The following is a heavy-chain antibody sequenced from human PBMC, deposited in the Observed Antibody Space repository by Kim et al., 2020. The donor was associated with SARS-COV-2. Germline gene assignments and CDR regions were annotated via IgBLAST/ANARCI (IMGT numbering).Heavy chain of an antibody. D-gene: IGHD1-26*01. CDR3: ARGGVSFDD. Sequence: TLSLTCAISGDSVSSNTAAWNWIRQSPSRGLEFLGRTYFRSKWFNDYAISVLGRITVKADISKNQFFLLLDSVNPEDTAVYYCARGGVSFDDWGQGILVTVSS. J-gene: IGHJ4*02. CDR1: GDSVSSNTAA. V-gene: IGHV6-1*01. CDR2: TYFRSKWFN.